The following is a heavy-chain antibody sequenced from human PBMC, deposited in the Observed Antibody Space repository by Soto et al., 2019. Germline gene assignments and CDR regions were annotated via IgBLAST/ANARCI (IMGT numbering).Heavy chain of an antibody. D-gene: IGHD2-8*01. CDR1: GFTFSSYA. V-gene: IGHV3-30-3*01. Sequence: GGSLRLSCAASGFTFSSYAMHWVRQAPGKGLEWVAVISYDGSNKYYADSVKGRFTISRDNSKNTLYLQMNSLRAEDTAVYYCAREYCTNGVCLYGMDVWGQGTTVTVSS. CDR3: AREYCTNGVCLYGMDV. CDR2: ISYDGSNK. J-gene: IGHJ6*02.